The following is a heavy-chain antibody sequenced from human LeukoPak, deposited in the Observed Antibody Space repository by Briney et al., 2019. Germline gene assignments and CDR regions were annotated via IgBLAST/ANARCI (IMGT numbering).Heavy chain of an antibody. CDR3: XXXXXDYYDSSGYQY. D-gene: IGHD3-22*01. V-gene: IGHV3-74*01. Sequence: GGSLRLSCAASGFTFSSYWMHWVRQAPGKGLVWVSRINSDGSSTSYADSVKGRFTISRDNAKNTLYLQMNSLRAEDTAVYYXXXXXXDYYDSSGYQYWGQGTLVTVSS. CDR2: INSDGSST. J-gene: IGHJ4*02. CDR1: GFTFSSYW.